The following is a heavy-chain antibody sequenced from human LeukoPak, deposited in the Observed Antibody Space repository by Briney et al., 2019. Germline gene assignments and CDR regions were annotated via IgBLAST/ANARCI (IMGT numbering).Heavy chain of an antibody. J-gene: IGHJ4*02. CDR2: IRYDGTNK. CDR3: ARDKDEGSQLWLRPRSKSHGVFDY. CDR1: GFTFSSYG. D-gene: IGHD5-18*01. Sequence: TGGSLRLSCTASGFTFSSYGMHWVRQAPGKGLEWVAFIRYDGTNKYYADSVKGRFTISRDNSKNTLNLQMNSLRAEDTAVYYCARDKDEGSQLWLRPRSKSHGVFDYWGQGTLVTVSS. V-gene: IGHV3-30*02.